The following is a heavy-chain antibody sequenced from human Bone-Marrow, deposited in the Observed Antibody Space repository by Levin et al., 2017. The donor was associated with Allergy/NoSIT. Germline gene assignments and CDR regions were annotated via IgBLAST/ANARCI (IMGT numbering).Heavy chain of an antibody. CDR1: GGTFSSYA. Sequence: PPASVKVSCKASGGTFSSYAISWVRQAPGQGLEWMGGIIPIFGTANYAQKFQGRVTITADKSTSTAYMELSSLRSEDTAVYYCARDHSEQLVGFDYWGQGTLVTVSS. V-gene: IGHV1-69*06. D-gene: IGHD6-6*01. J-gene: IGHJ4*02. CDR2: IIPIFGTA. CDR3: ARDHSEQLVGFDY.